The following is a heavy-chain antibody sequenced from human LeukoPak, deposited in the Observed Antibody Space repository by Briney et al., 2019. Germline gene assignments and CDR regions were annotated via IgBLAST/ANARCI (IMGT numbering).Heavy chain of an antibody. CDR3: ARLRPDYDILTGFPMDV. D-gene: IGHD3-9*01. V-gene: IGHV4-59*01. CDR2: IYYSGST. CDR1: GGSISTYY. Sequence: SETLSLTCTVSGGSISTYYWTWIRQPPGKGLEWIGYIYYSGSTNYNPSLKRRVTQSVDTSKNQFSLKLSSVTAVDTAVYYCARLRPDYDILTGFPMDVWGPGTTVTVSS. J-gene: IGHJ6*02.